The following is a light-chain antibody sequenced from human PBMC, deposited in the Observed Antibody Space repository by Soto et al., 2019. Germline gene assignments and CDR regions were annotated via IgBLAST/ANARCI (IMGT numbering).Light chain of an antibody. CDR3: QQAKSYPLA. CDR1: QDISNW. V-gene: IGKV1-12*01. CDR2: AAS. Sequence: DIQMTQSPSSVSASVGDRVTITCRASQDISNWLAWYQQRPGKAPNLLIYAASSLQTGVPSRFGGGGFGTDFTLTISSLPPEDFAYYYCQQAKSYPLAFGGGTKVEIK. J-gene: IGKJ4*01.